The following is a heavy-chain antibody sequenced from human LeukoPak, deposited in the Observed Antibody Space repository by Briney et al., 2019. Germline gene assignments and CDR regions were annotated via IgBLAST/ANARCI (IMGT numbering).Heavy chain of an antibody. D-gene: IGHD3-9*01. V-gene: IGHV4-39*07. CDR2: IYYSGST. J-gene: IGHJ4*02. CDR1: GGSISSSSYY. Sequence: SETLSLTCTVSGGSISSSSYYWGWIRQPPGKGLEWIGSIYYSGSTYYNPSLKSRATISVDTSKNQFSLKLSSVTAADTAVYYCASAVRYSDSLDYWGQGTLVTVSS. CDR3: ASAVRYSDSLDY.